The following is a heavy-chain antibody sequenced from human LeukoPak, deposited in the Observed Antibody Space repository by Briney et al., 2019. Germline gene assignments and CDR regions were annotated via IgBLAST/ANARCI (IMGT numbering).Heavy chain of an antibody. CDR3: ARVREQWLVGYYFDY. V-gene: IGHV4-59*01. Sequence: SETLSLTCAVSGGSISSYYWSWIRQPPGKGLEWIGYIYYSGSTNYNPSLKSRVTISVDTSKNQFSLKLSSVTAADTAVYYCARVREQWLVGYYFDYWGQGTLVTVSS. D-gene: IGHD6-19*01. J-gene: IGHJ4*02. CDR1: GGSISSYY. CDR2: IYYSGST.